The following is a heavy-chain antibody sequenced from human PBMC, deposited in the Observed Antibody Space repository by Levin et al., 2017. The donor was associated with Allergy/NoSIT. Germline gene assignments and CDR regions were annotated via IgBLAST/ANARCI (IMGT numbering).Heavy chain of an antibody. CDR2: IKSKTDGGTT. V-gene: IGHV3-15*01. D-gene: IGHD6-25*01. CDR3: ARGFIAADEDHFDY. Sequence: GGSLRLSCAASGFTFSNAWMSWVRQAPGKGLEWVGRIKSKTDGGTTDYAAPVKGRFTISRDDSKNTLYLQMNSLKTEDTAVYYCARGFIAADEDHFDYWGQGTLVTVSS. CDR1: GFTFSNAW. J-gene: IGHJ4*02.